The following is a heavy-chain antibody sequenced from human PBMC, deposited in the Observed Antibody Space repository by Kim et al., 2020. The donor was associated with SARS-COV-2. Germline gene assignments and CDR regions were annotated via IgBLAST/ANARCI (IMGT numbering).Heavy chain of an antibody. CDR1: GFTFSTFG. CDR2: ISYDGSET. Sequence: GGSLRLSCAASGFTFSTFGMHWVRQAPGKGLEWVAAISYDGSETYYADSVKGRFTISRDSSKSTLHLQMSSLRTEDTALYYCAKGTPTVVTPFEYWGQGT. D-gene: IGHD4-17*01. CDR3: AKGTPTVVTPFEY. J-gene: IGHJ4*02. V-gene: IGHV3-30*18.